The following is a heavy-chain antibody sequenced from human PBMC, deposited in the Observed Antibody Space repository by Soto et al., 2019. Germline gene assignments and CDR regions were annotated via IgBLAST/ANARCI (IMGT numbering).Heavy chain of an antibody. CDR1: GFTFSTYA. D-gene: IGHD1-26*01. CDR2: ISGSGGST. J-gene: IGHJ4*02. CDR3: TTDLPWSYGALGY. V-gene: IGHV3-23*01. Sequence: PGGSLRLSCAASGFTFSTYAMSWVRQAPGKGLEWVSAISGSGGSTYYADSVKGRFTISRDNSKNTLYLQMNSLKTEDTAMYYCTTDLPWSYGALGYWGQGTLVTVSS.